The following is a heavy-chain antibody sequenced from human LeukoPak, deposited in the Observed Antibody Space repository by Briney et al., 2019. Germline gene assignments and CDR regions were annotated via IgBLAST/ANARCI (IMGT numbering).Heavy chain of an antibody. CDR2: IYYSGST. CDR1: GGSISSYY. CDR3: ARDLGELGALWAEYFQH. Sequence: ASETLSLTCTVSGGSISSYYWSWIRQPPGKGLEWIGSIYYSGSTYYNPSLKSRVTISVDTSKNQFSLKLSSVTAADTAVYYCARDLGELGALWAEYFQHWGQGTLVTVSS. D-gene: IGHD1-26*01. V-gene: IGHV4-59*12. J-gene: IGHJ1*01.